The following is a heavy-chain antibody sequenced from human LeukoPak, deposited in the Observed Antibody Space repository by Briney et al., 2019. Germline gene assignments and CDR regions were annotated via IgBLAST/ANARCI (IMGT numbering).Heavy chain of an antibody. Sequence: PGRSLRLSCAASGITFDDYAMHWVRQAPGKGLEWVSGISWNSGSIGYADSVEGRFTISRDNAKNSLYLQMNSLRAEDTAFYYCAKDWSYDSSGADYWGQGTLVTVSS. CDR3: AKDWSYDSSGADY. J-gene: IGHJ4*02. V-gene: IGHV3-9*01. D-gene: IGHD3-22*01. CDR2: ISWNSGSI. CDR1: GITFDDYA.